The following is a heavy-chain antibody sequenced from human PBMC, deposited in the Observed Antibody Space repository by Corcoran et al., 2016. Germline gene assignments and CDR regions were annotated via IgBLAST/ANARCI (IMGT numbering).Heavy chain of an antibody. D-gene: IGHD2-15*01. V-gene: IGHV5-51*01. CDR2: IYPGDSDT. J-gene: IGHJ1*01. CDR3: ARQRGGYCSGGSCYRTAEYFQH. Sequence: EVQLVQSGAEVKKPGESLKISCKGSGYSFTSYWIGWVRQMPGKGLEWMGIIYPGDSDTRYSPSFQGQVTISADKSISTAYLQWSSLKASYTAMYYCARQRGGYCSGGSCYRTAEYFQHWGQGTLVTVSS. CDR1: GYSFTSYW.